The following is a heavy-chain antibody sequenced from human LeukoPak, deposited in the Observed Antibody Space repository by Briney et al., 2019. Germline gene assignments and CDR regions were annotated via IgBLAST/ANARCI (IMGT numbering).Heavy chain of an antibody. D-gene: IGHD2-15*01. Sequence: SSETLSLTCTVSGGSTSSYYWSWIRQPPGKGLEWIGYIYYSGSTNYNPSLKSRVTISVDTSKNQFSLKLSSVTAADTAVYYCARDQGYKATTGRGWFDPWGQGTLVTVSS. CDR3: ARDQGYKATTGRGWFDP. CDR2: IYYSGST. J-gene: IGHJ5*02. V-gene: IGHV4-59*01. CDR1: GGSTSSYY.